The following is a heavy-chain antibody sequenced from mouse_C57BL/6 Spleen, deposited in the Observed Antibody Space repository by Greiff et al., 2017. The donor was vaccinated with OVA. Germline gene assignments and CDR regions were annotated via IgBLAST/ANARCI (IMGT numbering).Heavy chain of an antibody. J-gene: IGHJ4*01. V-gene: IGHV1-81*01. CDR1: GYTFTSYG. CDR3: AREATVVALYAMDY. Sequence: LVESGAELARPGASVKLSCKASGYTFTSYGISWVKQRTGQGLEWIGEIYPRSGNTYYNEKFKGKATLTADKSSSTAYMELRSLTSEDSAVYFCAREATVVALYAMDYWGQGTSVTVSS. CDR2: IYPRSGNT. D-gene: IGHD1-1*01.